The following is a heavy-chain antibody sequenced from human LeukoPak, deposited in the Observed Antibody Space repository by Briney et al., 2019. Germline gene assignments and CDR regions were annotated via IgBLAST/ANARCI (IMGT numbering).Heavy chain of an antibody. CDR2: IDWDGGNT. J-gene: IGHJ6*03. D-gene: IGHD6-19*01. CDR1: GFIFEDYA. V-gene: IGHV3-43D*03. CDR3: AKAALAVAGDYSYYCMDV. Sequence: PGGSLRLSCAASGFIFEDYAMHWVRQAPGKGLEWVSLIDWDGGNTYYADSVKGRFTISRDNSKNSLYLQMNSLRPEDTALYYCAKAALAVAGDYSYYCMDVWGKGTTVTVSS.